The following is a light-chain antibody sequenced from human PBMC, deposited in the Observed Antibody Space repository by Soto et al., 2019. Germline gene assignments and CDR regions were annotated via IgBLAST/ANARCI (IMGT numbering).Light chain of an antibody. CDR3: QQYNNWPLT. V-gene: IGKV3-15*01. J-gene: IGKJ4*01. CDR1: QSVSSN. CDR2: GAS. Sequence: EIVMTQSPATLSVSPGERATLSCRASQSVSSNLDWYQQKPGQAPRRHIYGASTRATGIPARFSGSGSGTEVTLTISSLHSEDFAVYYCQQYNNWPLTFGGGTKVEIK.